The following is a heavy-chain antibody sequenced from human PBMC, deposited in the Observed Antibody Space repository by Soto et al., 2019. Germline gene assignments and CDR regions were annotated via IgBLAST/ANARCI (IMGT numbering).Heavy chain of an antibody. CDR1: GFTFDGYA. CDR3: TKLRYQGVSGNFDY. Sequence: EVQLVESGGGLVQPGRSLRLSCIASGFTFDGYAMHWVRQAPGKGLEWVSGLDWNSGGIDYADSVKGRFTTSRHNAKNSLFLQMNSLRNEDTALYYCTKLRYQGVSGNFDYWGQGTLVTVSS. J-gene: IGHJ4*02. D-gene: IGHD3-9*01. CDR2: LDWNSGGI. V-gene: IGHV3-9*01.